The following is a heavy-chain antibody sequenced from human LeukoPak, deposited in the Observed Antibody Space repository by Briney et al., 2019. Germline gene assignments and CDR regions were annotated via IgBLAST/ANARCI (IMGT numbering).Heavy chain of an antibody. CDR1: GFTFSSYA. J-gene: IGHJ4*02. CDR2: ISGSGGST. V-gene: IGHV3-23*01. CDR3: AKQRSEVVIAATNY. D-gene: IGHD2-15*01. Sequence: GRSLRLSCAASGFTFSSYAMSWVRQAPGKGLEWVSAISGSGGSTYYADSVKGRFTISRDNSKNTLYLQLNSLRAEDTAVYFCAKQRSEVVIAATNYWGQGTLVTVSS.